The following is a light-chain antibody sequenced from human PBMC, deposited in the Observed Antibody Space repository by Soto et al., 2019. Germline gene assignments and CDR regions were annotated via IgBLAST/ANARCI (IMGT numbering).Light chain of an antibody. V-gene: IGKV3-20*01. CDR3: QQYGVTPPNT. Sequence: EIVLTQSPGTLSLSPGERATLSCRASQSFNSIYLAWYQQKPGQAPRLLIYGASTRATGIPDRFSGSGSGTDFTLTISGLEPEDFALYYCQQYGVTPPNTFGGGTKVDI. CDR2: GAS. CDR1: QSFNSIY. J-gene: IGKJ4*01.